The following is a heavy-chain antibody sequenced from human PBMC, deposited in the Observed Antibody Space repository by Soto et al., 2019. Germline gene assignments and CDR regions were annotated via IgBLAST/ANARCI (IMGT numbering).Heavy chain of an antibody. V-gene: IGHV3-15*01. CDR2: IKSKTDGGTT. J-gene: IGHJ6*03. CDR3: TTVSGLNYYYYYMDV. D-gene: IGHD3-10*01. CDR1: GFTFSNAW. Sequence: GGSLRLSCAASGFTFSNAWMSWVRQAPGKGLEWVGRIKSKTDGGTTDYAAPVKGRFTISRDDSKNTLYLQMNSLKTEDTAVYYCTTVSGLNYYYYYMDVWGKGTTVTVSS.